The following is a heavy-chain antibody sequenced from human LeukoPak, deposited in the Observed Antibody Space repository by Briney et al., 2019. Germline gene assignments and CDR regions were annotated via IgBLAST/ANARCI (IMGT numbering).Heavy chain of an antibody. CDR1: GGSFSGYY. CDR3: AREGAPGSLVVPAAINIYGMDV. J-gene: IGHJ6*04. V-gene: IGHV4-34*01. CDR2: INHSGNT. Sequence: SETLSLTCAVYGGSFSGYYLSWIRQPPGKGLEWIWEINHSGNTNYNPSLKSRVTISVDTSKNQFSLKLSSVTAADTAVYYCAREGAPGSLVVPAAINIYGMDVWGKGTTVTVSS. D-gene: IGHD2-2*02.